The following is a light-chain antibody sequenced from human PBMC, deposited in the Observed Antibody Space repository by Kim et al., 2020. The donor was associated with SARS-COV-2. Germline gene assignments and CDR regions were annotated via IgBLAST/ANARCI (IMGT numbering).Light chain of an antibody. Sequence: SASVGDRVTITCQASQDIYKYLSWYQQKPVKAPKLLIYDASNLETGVPSRFSGSGSGTDFTFTITSLQTEDIATYYCQQYDNIATFGGGTKVDIK. J-gene: IGKJ4*01. V-gene: IGKV1-33*01. CDR1: QDIYKY. CDR2: DAS. CDR3: QQYDNIAT.